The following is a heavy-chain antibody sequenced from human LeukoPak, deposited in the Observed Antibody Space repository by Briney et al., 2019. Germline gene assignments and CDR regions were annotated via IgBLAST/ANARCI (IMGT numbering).Heavy chain of an antibody. V-gene: IGHV4-39*07. J-gene: IGHJ5*02. CDR1: GVSISSSSYY. Sequence: SETLSLTCTVSGVSISSSSYYWGWIRQPPGKGLEWIGSISYSGSTYYNPSLKSRVTISVDTSKKQFSLKLSSVTAADTAVYYCARAYSSSSYGNWFDPWGQGTLVTVSS. CDR2: ISYSGST. CDR3: ARAYSSSSYGNWFDP. D-gene: IGHD6-6*01.